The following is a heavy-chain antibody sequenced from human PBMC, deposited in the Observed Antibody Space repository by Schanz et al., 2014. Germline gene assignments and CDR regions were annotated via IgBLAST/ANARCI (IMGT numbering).Heavy chain of an antibody. V-gene: IGHV3-23*04. CDR3: AKVRYSSGWRGDYFDE. D-gene: IGHD6-25*01. J-gene: IGHJ4*02. CDR2: ISASGGDT. Sequence: EVQLVESGGGLVQPGGSLRLSCAASEFTFSTDAMSWVRQAPGKGLEWLSVISASGGDTYYADSVKGRFTISRDNSKNTLYLQMNSLRAEDTAVYYCAKVRYSSGWRGDYFDEWGQGTLXTVAS. CDR1: EFTFSTDA.